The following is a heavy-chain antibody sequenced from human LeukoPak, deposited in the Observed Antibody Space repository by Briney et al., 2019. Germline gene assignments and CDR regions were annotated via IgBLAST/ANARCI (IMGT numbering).Heavy chain of an antibody. J-gene: IGHJ4*02. V-gene: IGHV3-30*02. CDR2: IRYDGSNK. Sequence: GGSLRLSCAASGFTFSSYGMHWVRQAPGKGLEWVAFIRYDGSNKYYADSVKGRFTISRDNSKNTLYLQMNGLRAEDTAVYYCAKDWDGYNLYWGQGTLVTVSS. D-gene: IGHD5-24*01. CDR1: GFTFSSYG. CDR3: AKDWDGYNLY.